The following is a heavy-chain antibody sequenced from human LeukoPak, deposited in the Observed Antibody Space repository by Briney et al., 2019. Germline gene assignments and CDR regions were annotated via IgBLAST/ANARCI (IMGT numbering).Heavy chain of an antibody. CDR2: INRDATIT. CDR3: NSGTRYEAFDI. Sequence: GGSLRLSCAAPGFTFSGYWMHWVRQAPGKGLVWVSRINRDATITNYADSVKGRFSISRDNAKNTLYLQMNNLGGEDTAVYYCNSGTRYEAFDIWGQGTMVTVSS. V-gene: IGHV3-74*01. J-gene: IGHJ3*02. CDR1: GFTFSGYW. D-gene: IGHD1-1*01.